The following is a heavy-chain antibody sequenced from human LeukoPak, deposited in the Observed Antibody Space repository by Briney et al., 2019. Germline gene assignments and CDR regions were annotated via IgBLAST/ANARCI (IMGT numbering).Heavy chain of an antibody. Sequence: PSETLSLTCTVSGGSITSSTYYWGWIRQPPGKGLEWFGNMYNSANTYYNPSLKSRVTMAIDTSKSQFSLKLTSVTAADTAVYYCASIIRGNEATDHWGQGTLVTVSS. V-gene: IGHV4-39*07. CDR3: ASIIRGNEATDH. J-gene: IGHJ4*02. CDR2: MYNSANT. CDR1: GGSITSSTYY. D-gene: IGHD3-3*01.